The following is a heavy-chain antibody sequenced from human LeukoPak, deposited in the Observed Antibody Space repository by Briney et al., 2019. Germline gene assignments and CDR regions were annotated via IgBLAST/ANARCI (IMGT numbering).Heavy chain of an antibody. Sequence: TGGSLRLSCAASGFTFGSYNMNWVRQAPGKRPEWVSSISSSSSYIYYADSVKGRFTISRDNAKNSLYLQMNSLRAEDTALYYCARGASRADYWGQGTLVTVSS. CDR2: ISSSSSYI. V-gene: IGHV3-21*01. CDR1: GFTFGSYN. J-gene: IGHJ4*02. CDR3: ARGASRADY.